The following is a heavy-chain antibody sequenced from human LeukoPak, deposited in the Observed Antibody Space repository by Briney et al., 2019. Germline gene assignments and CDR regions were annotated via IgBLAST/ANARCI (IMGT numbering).Heavy chain of an antibody. CDR1: GFAFSDYW. J-gene: IGHJ5*02. CDR3: LQYNAGTT. V-gene: IGHV3-7*01. D-gene: IGHD3-10*01. Sequence: PGGSLRLSCATSGFAFSDYWMSWVRQAPGKGLEWVANIKKDGGDKYYVDSVKGRFTVSRDNSKNSLYPQMISLRADDTGVYYCLQYNAGTTWGQGTLVTVSS. CDR2: IKKDGGDK.